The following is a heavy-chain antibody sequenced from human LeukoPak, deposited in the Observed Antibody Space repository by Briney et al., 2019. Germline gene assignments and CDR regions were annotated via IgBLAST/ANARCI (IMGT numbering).Heavy chain of an antibody. V-gene: IGHV1-69*04. D-gene: IGHD6-13*01. CDR1: GGTFSSYA. J-gene: IGHJ6*02. CDR2: IIPILGIA. Sequence: SVKVSCKASGGTFSSYAISWVRQAPGQGLEWMGRIIPILGIANYAQKFQGRVTITADKSTSTAYMELSSLRSEDTAVYYCARGGVIAAADPYYYYGMDVWGQGTTVTVSS. CDR3: ARGGVIAAADPYYYYGMDV.